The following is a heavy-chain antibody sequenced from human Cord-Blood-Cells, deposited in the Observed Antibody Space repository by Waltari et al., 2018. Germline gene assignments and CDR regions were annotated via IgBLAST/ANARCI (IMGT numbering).Heavy chain of an antibody. CDR2: IYYSGSN. J-gene: IGHJ3*02. CDR3: ARQILGYCSSTSCYVDAFDI. V-gene: IGHV4-39*01. Sequence: QLQLQESGPGLVKPSETLSLTCTVSGGSISSSSYYWGWIRQPPGKGLEWIGSIYYSGSNIDNPALTIRVTISRDTYKNQFALKLSSVTAADTAVYYCARQILGYCSSTSCYVDAFDIWGQGTMVTVSS. CDR1: GGSISSSSYY. D-gene: IGHD2-2*01.